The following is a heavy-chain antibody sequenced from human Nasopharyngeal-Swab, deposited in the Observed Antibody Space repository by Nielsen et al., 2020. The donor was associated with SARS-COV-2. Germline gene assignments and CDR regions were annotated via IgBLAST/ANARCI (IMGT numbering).Heavy chain of an antibody. CDR2: ISISGATT. Sequence: GESLKISCSVSGFTFSNSALCWVRQAPGKGLEWVSAISISGATTFYADSVRGRFTISRDNDRNTVYLQMISLTVEDTAIYYCAKEEVPNDYWGQGTLVTVSS. D-gene: IGHD4/OR15-4a*01. J-gene: IGHJ4*02. CDR3: AKEEVPNDY. V-gene: IGHV3-23*01. CDR1: GFTFSNSA.